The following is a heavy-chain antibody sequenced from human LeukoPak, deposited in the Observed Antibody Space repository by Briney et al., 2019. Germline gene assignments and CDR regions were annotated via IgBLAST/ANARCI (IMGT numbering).Heavy chain of an antibody. J-gene: IGHJ3*02. V-gene: IGHV3-7*04. CDR3: ARGQSWAFDI. CDR2: IKHDGSQS. Sequence: PGGSLRLSCSASGFTFSSYGINWVRQAPGKWLEWVASIKHDGSQSYYVDSVKGRFSISRDNAKNSLYLQMNSLRAEDAAVYYCARGQSWAFDIWGQGTMVTVSS. CDR1: GFTFSSYG.